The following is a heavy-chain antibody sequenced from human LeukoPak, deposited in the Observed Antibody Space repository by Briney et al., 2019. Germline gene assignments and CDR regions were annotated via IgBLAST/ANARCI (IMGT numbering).Heavy chain of an antibody. V-gene: IGHV3-7*01. CDR3: ARDLWDYDFWSGYFDY. Sequence: GGSLRLSCAASGFTFSSYWMSWVRQAPGKGLQWVANIKQDGSEKYYVDSVKGRFTISRDNAKNSLYLQMNSLRAEDTAVYYCARDLWDYDFWSGYFDYWGQGTLVTVSS. CDR2: IKQDGSEK. D-gene: IGHD3-3*01. CDR1: GFTFSSYW. J-gene: IGHJ4*02.